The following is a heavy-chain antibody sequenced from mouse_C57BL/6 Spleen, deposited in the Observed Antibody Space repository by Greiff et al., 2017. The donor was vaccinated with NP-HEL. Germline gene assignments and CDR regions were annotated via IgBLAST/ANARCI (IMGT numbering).Heavy chain of an antibody. D-gene: IGHD3-3*01. CDR1: GFTFSSYA. CDR2: ISDGGSYT. Sequence: EVHLVESGGGLVKPGGSLKLSCAASGFTFSSYAMSWVRQTPEKRLEWVATISDGGSYTYYPDNVKGRFTISRDNAKNNLYLQMSHLKSEDTAMYYCARVPGREFDYWGQGTTLTVSS. J-gene: IGHJ2*01. CDR3: ARVPGREFDY. V-gene: IGHV5-4*01.